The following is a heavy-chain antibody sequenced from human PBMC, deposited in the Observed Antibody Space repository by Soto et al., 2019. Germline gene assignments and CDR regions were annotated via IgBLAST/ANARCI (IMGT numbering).Heavy chain of an antibody. CDR1: GFTVSSNY. CDR3: ARDNCSGGSCYSHYYYYMDV. CDR2: IYSGGST. V-gene: IGHV3-53*04. Sequence: GGSLRLSCAASGFTVSSNYMSWVRQAPGKGLEWVSVIYSGGSTYYADSVKGRFTISRHNSKNTLYLQMNSLRAEDTAVYYCARDNCSGGSCYSHYYYYMDVWGKGTTVTVSS. D-gene: IGHD2-15*01. J-gene: IGHJ6*03.